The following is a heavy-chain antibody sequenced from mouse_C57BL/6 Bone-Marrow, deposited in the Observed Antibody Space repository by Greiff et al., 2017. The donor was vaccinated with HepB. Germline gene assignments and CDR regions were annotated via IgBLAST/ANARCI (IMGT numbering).Heavy chain of an antibody. CDR2: INYDGSST. D-gene: IGHD1-1*01. Sequence: EVQLVESEGGLVQPGSSMKLSCTASGFTFSDYYMAWVRQVPEKGLEWVANINYDGSSTYYLDSLKSRFIISRDNAKNILYLQMSSLKSEDTATYYCARDSLYYYGSSYWYFDVWGTGTTVTVSS. V-gene: IGHV5-16*01. CDR1: GFTFSDYY. CDR3: ARDSLYYYGSSYWYFDV. J-gene: IGHJ1*03.